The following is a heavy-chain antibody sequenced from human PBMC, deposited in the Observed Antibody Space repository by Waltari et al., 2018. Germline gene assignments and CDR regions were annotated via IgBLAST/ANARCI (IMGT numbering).Heavy chain of an antibody. CDR3: ARDSDSSGLHWYFDL. Sequence: QAHLVESGGGVVQPGRSLRLSCAASGFPFRNYGMIWVRQAPGKGLEWVALIWPDGSDDDYIDSVRGRFTISRDNAKNTLYLQMTSLRAEDTAVYYCARDSDSSGLHWYFDLWGRGTLVTVSS. J-gene: IGHJ2*01. CDR2: IWPDGSDD. D-gene: IGHD1-26*01. V-gene: IGHV3-33*01. CDR1: GFPFRNYG.